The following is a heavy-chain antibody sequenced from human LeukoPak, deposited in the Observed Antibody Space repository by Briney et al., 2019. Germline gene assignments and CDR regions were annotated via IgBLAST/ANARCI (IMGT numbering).Heavy chain of an antibody. J-gene: IGHJ4*02. CDR3: ARARITIFGVVRPFDY. D-gene: IGHD3-3*01. CDR1: GYTFTSYA. CDR2: INAGNGNT. V-gene: IGHV1-3*01. Sequence: RASVTVSCTASGYTFTSYAMHWVRQAPGQRLEWMGWINAGNGNTKYSQKFQGRVTITRDTSASTAYMELSSLRSEDTAVYYCARARITIFGVVRPFDYWGQGTLVTVSS.